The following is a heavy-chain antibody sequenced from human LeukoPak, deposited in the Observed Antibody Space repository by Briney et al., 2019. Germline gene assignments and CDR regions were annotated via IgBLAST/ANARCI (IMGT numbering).Heavy chain of an antibody. CDR2: INQSGST. J-gene: IGHJ5*02. CDR3: ARGRTVVVVAADGSWFDP. CDR1: GGSFSGYY. V-gene: IGHV4-34*01. D-gene: IGHD2-15*01. Sequence: PSEALSLTCAVHGGSFSGYYWSWIRQPPGKGLECIGEINQSGSTNYNPSLKRRVTISVDTSKNQFSLKLSSVTAADTAVYYCARGRTVVVVAADGSWFDPWGQGTLVTVSS.